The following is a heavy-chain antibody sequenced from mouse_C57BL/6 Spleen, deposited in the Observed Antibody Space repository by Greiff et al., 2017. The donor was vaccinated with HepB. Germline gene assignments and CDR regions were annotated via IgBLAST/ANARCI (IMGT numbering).Heavy chain of an antibody. D-gene: IGHD1-1*02. V-gene: IGHV5-4*01. Sequence: EVKLMESGGGLVKPGGSLKLSCAASGFTFSSYAMSWVRQTPEKRLEWVATISDGGSYTYYPDNVKGRFTISRDNAKNNLYLQMSHLKSEDTAMYYCARDSPYGPHWNFDVWGTGTTVTVSS. CDR2: ISDGGSYT. CDR1: GFTFSSYA. CDR3: ARDSPYGPHWNFDV. J-gene: IGHJ1*03.